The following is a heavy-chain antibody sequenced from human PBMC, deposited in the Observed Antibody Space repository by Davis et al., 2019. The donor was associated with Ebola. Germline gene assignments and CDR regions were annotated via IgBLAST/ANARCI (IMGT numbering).Heavy chain of an antibody. CDR3: ARDWGGSYFGWFDP. J-gene: IGHJ5*02. Sequence: GGSLRLSCAASGFTFSSYEMNWVRQAPGKGLEWVSYISSSGSTIYYADSVKGRFTISRDNSKNTLYLQMNSLRAEDTAVYYCARDWGGSYFGWFDPWGQGTLVTVSS. V-gene: IGHV3-48*03. CDR1: GFTFSSYE. CDR2: ISSSGSTI. D-gene: IGHD1-26*01.